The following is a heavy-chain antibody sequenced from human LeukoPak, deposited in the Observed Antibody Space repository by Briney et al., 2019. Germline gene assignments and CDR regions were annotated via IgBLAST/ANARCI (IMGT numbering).Heavy chain of an antibody. CDR3: VRAMEMTTIGPGY. CDR1: GFTFSSYS. J-gene: IGHJ4*02. CDR2: ISGSSVYI. D-gene: IGHD5-24*01. Sequence: PGGSLRLSCAASGFTFSSYSMNWVRQAPGKGLEWVSSISGSSVYIYYADSVRGRFTISRDNAKKSLFLQMNSLRAEDTAVYYCVRAMEMTTIGPGYWGQGTLVTVSS. V-gene: IGHV3-21*01.